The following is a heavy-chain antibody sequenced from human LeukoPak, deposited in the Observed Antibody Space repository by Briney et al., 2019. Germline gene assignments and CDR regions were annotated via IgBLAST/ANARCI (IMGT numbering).Heavy chain of an antibody. J-gene: IGHJ4*02. CDR2: IFTSGNT. V-gene: IGHV4-31*03. CDR1: GDSISSGGYY. D-gene: IGHD2-21*01. Sequence: TLSLTCTVSGDSISSGGYYWTWIRQHPGKGLEWIGNIFTSGNTYYNPSLKGRVFTSVDTSKNQFSLKLSSVTAADTAVYYCARGIGMIDYWGQGTLVTVSS. CDR3: ARGIGMIDY.